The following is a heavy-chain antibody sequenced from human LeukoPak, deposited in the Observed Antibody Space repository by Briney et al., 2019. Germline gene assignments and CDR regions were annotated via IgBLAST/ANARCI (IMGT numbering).Heavy chain of an antibody. J-gene: IGHJ5*02. CDR2: IYTSGTT. Sequence: SETLALTFSVSGGSVRSYYWSWIRQPAGKGLEWIGRIYTSGTTNYNPSLKSRVTMSVDTSKNQFSLTLSSVTAADTAVYYCASGFGEGDNWFDPWGQGTLVTVSS. V-gene: IGHV4-4*07. D-gene: IGHD3-10*01. CDR3: ASGFGEGDNWFDP. CDR1: GGSVRSYY.